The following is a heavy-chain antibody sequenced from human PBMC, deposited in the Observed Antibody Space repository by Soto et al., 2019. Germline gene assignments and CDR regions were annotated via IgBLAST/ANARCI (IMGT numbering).Heavy chain of an antibody. Sequence: EVQLVESGGGLVKPGGSLRLSCAASGFTFSSYSMNWVRQAPGKGLEGVSSISSSSSYIYYADSVKGRFTISRDNAKNSLYLQMNSLRAEDTAVYYCARLIGRLLFDYWGQGTLVTVSS. CDR3: ARLIGRLLFDY. D-gene: IGHD2-21*01. CDR1: GFTFSSYS. V-gene: IGHV3-21*01. CDR2: ISSSSSYI. J-gene: IGHJ4*02.